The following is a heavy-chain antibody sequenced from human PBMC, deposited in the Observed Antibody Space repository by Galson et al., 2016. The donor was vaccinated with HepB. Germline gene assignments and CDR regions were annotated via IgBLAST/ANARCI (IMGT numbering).Heavy chain of an antibody. CDR2: IYYSGST. CDR3: ARDLTMVTTGWFDP. V-gene: IGHV4-61*01. D-gene: IGHD5-18*01. Sequence: ETLSLTCTVSGGSISSSSYFWGWIRQPPGKGLEWIGYIYYSGSTNYSPSLKSRVTISVDTSKNQFSLKLSSVTAADTAVYYCARDLTMVTTGWFDPWGQGTLVTVSS. J-gene: IGHJ5*02. CDR1: GGSISSSSYF.